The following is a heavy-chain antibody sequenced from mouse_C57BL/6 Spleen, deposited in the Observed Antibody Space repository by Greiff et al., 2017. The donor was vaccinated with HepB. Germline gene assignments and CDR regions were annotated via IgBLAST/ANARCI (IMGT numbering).Heavy chain of an antibody. J-gene: IGHJ3*01. CDR3: ARSERGLRLAY. D-gene: IGHD2-4*01. V-gene: IGHV1-54*01. CDR1: GYAFTNYL. Sequence: VQLQQSGAELVRPGTSVKVSCKASGYAFTNYLIEWVKQRPGQGLEWIGVINPGSGGTNYNEKFKGKATLTADKSSSTAYMQLSSLTSEDSAVYFCARSERGLRLAYWGQGTLVTVSA. CDR2: INPGSGGT.